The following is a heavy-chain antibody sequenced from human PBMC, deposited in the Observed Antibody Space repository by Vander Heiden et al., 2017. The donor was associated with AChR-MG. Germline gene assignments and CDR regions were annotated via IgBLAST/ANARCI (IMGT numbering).Heavy chain of an antibody. Sequence: QVQLQQWGAGLLKPSETLSLTCAVYGGSFSGYYWSWIRQPPGKGLEWIGEINHSGSTNYNPSLKSRVTISVDTSKNQFSLKLSSVTAADTAVYYCARRRGSSIAARWYYYMDVWGKGTTVTVSS. V-gene: IGHV4-34*01. J-gene: IGHJ6*03. D-gene: IGHD6-6*01. CDR1: GGSFSGYY. CDR2: INHSGST. CDR3: ARRRGSSIAARWYYYMDV.